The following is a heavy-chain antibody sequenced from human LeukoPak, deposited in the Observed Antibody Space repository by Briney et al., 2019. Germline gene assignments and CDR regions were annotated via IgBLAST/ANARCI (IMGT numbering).Heavy chain of an antibody. V-gene: IGHV4-34*01. D-gene: IGHD3-16*02. J-gene: IGHJ4*02. CDR2: INHSGST. Sequence: SETLSLTCAVYGGSFSNYYWSWIRQPPGKGLEWIGKINHSGSTNYNPSLKSRVTISVDTSKNQFSLKLSSVTAADTAVYYCHSYNYVWGSYRDDYWGQGTLVTVSS. CDR3: HSYNYVWGSYRDDY. CDR1: GGSFSNYY.